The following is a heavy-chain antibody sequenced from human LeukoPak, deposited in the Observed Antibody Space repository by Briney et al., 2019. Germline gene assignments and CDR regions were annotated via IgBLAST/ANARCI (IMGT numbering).Heavy chain of an antibody. V-gene: IGHV4-59*12. J-gene: IGHJ4*02. CDR2: TYYSGST. D-gene: IGHD3-10*01. Sequence: SETLSLTCTVSGGSISSYYWSWIRQPPGKGLEWIGYTYYSGSTNYKPSLKSRATISVDTSKNEFSLKLSSVTAADTAVYYCARLRSEAVRELIRSDYWGQGTLVTVSS. CDR3: ARLRSEAVRELIRSDY. CDR1: GGSISSYY.